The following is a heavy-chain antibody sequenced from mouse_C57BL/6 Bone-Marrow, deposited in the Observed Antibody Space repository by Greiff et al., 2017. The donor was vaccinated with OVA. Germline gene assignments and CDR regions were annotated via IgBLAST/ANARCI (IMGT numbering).Heavy chain of an antibody. CDR3: ARRGLVPLYAMDY. CDR1: GFTFSSYG. Sequence: DVMLVESGGDLVKPGGSLKLSCAASGFTFSSYGMSWVRQTPDKRLEWVATISSGGSYTYYPDSVKGRFTISRDNAKNTLYLQMSSLKSEDTAMYYCARRGLVPLYAMDYWGQGTSVTVSS. V-gene: IGHV5-6*02. J-gene: IGHJ4*01. D-gene: IGHD2-3*01. CDR2: ISSGGSYT.